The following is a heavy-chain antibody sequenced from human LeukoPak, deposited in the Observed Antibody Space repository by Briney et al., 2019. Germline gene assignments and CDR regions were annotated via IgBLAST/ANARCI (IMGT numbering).Heavy chain of an antibody. CDR2: ISASGFST. Sequence: GGSLRLSCAASGVTFSNYAMNWVRQAPGKGLEWVSAISASGFSTYADSVKGRFAISRDNSKSTLYLQMNSLRAEDTAVYYCATDIWVTHNAFDIWRQGTVVTVYS. D-gene: IGHD3/OR15-3a*01. J-gene: IGHJ3*02. CDR1: GVTFSNYA. V-gene: IGHV3-23*01. CDR3: ATDIWVTHNAFDI.